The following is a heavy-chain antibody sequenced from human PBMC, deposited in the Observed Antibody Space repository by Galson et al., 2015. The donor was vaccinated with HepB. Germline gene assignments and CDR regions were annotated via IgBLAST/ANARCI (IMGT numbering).Heavy chain of an antibody. V-gene: IGHV5-10-1*01. CDR1: GYSFTSYW. CDR3: ARHGRAGYYDSSGSYI. CDR2: IDPSDSYT. D-gene: IGHD3-22*01. Sequence: QSGAEVKKPGESLRISCKGSGYSFTSYWISWVRQMPGKGLEWMGRIDPSDSYTNYSPSFQGHVTISADKPISTAYLQWSSLKASDTAMYYCARHGRAGYYDSSGSYIWGQGTMVTVSS. J-gene: IGHJ3*02.